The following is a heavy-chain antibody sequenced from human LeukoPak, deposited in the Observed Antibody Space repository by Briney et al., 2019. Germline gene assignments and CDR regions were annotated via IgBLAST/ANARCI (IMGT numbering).Heavy chain of an antibody. V-gene: IGHV3-9*01. CDR2: ISWNSGSI. J-gene: IGHJ4*02. D-gene: IGHD6-19*01. Sequence: GGSLRLSCAASGFTFDDYAMHWVRQAPGKGLEWVSGISWNSGSIGYADSVKGRFTISRDNAENSLYLQMNSLRAEDTALYYCATAPGYSSGWYNYWGQGTLVTVSS. CDR3: ATAPGYSSGWYNY. CDR1: GFTFDDYA.